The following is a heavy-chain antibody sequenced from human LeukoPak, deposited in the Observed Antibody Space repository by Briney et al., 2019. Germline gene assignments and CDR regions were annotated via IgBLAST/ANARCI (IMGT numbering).Heavy chain of an antibody. CDR2: ISSSSSYI. D-gene: IGHD1-26*01. CDR1: GFTFSSYS. J-gene: IGHJ3*02. CDR3: ARDPEGVGATGDAFDI. V-gene: IGHV3-21*01. Sequence: SPGGSLRLSCAASGFTFSSYSMNWVRQAPGKGLEWVSSISSSSSYIYYADSVKGRFTISRDNAKNSLYLQMNSLRAEDTAVYYCARDPEGVGATGDAFDIWGQGTMVTVSS.